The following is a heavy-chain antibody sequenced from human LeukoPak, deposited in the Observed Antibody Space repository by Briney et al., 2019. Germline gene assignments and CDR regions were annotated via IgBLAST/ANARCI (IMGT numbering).Heavy chain of an antibody. Sequence: PSETLSLTCTVSGGSISSSTYYWGWIRQPPGKGLEWIGSIYYSGSTYNNPSRKSRVTIFVDTSKNQFSLKLSSVTATDTAVYYCARTYGDYDDAFDVWGQGTMVTVSS. D-gene: IGHD4-17*01. CDR3: ARTYGDYDDAFDV. J-gene: IGHJ3*01. CDR2: IYYSGST. CDR1: GGSISSSTYY. V-gene: IGHV4-39*01.